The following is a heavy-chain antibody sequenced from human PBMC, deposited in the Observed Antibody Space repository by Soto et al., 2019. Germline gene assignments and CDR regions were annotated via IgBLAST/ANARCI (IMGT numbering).Heavy chain of an antibody. D-gene: IGHD6-6*01. V-gene: IGHV3-23*01. CDR2: ISGSGGST. J-gene: IGHJ4*02. CDR1: GFTFSSYA. Sequence: GGSLRLSCAASGFTFSSYAMSWVRQAPGKGLEWVSAISGSGGSTYYADSVKGRFTISRDNSKNTLYLQMNSLRAEDTAVYYCAKDRAARPRVALYYFDYWGQGTLVTVS. CDR3: AKDRAARPRVALYYFDY.